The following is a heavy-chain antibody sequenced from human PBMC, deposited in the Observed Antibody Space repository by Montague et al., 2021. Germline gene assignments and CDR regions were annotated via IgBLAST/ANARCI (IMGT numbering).Heavy chain of an antibody. J-gene: IGHJ5*02. CDR2: INTSGSTI. V-gene: IGHV3-11*04. CDR3: ARSAFAAALDP. CDR1: GFTFSDYY. Sequence: SLRLSCAASGFTFSDYYMSWIRQAPGKGLEWVSYINTSGSTIYYADSVKGRFTISKDNAKNSLYLQMNSLRVDDTAVYYCARSAFAAALDPWGQGTLVTVS. D-gene: IGHD6-25*01.